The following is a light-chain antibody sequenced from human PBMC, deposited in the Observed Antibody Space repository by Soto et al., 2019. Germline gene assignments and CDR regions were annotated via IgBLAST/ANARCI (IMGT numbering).Light chain of an antibody. CDR1: QGISSY. CDR2: AAS. J-gene: IGKJ1*01. V-gene: IGKV1-8*01. CDR3: QQYYSYPRT. Sequence: AIRMTQSPSSLSASTGDRVTSTCRASQGISSYLAWYQQKPGKAPKLLIHAASTLQSGVPSRFSGSGSGTDFTLTISCLQSEDFATYYCQQYYSYPRTFGQGTKVDIK.